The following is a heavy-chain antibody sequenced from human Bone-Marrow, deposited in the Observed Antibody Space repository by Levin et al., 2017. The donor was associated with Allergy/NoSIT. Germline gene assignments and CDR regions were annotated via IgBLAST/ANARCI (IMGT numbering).Heavy chain of an antibody. D-gene: IGHD2-15*01. Sequence: NSGGSLRLSCAASGFTFSNAWMNWVRQAPGKGLEWVGRIKSKTDGGTTDYAAPVKGRFSISRDDSKNTLYLQMNSLKTEDTAVYYCTTTLGYCSGGSCYAIGDWYFDLWGRGTLVTVSS. CDR2: IKSKTDGGTT. CDR3: TTTLGYCSGGSCYAIGDWYFDL. J-gene: IGHJ2*01. CDR1: GFTFSNAW. V-gene: IGHV3-15*07.